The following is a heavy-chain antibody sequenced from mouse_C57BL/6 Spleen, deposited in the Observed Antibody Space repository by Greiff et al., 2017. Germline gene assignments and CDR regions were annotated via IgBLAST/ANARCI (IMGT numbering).Heavy chain of an antibody. Sequence: EVQLQQSGPELVKPGASVKISCKASGYTFTDYYMNWVKQSHGKSLEWIGDINPNNGGTSYNQKFKGKATLTVDKSSSTAYLALRSLTSEDSAVYYCAREGITTVVAHYYAMHNWGQGTSVTVFS. CDR1: GYTFTDYY. CDR3: AREGITTVVAHYYAMHN. CDR2: INPNNGGT. D-gene: IGHD1-1*01. V-gene: IGHV1-26*01. J-gene: IGHJ4*01.